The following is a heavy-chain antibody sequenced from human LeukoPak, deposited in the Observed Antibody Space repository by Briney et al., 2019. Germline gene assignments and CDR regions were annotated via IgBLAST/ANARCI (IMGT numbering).Heavy chain of an antibody. J-gene: IGHJ4*02. CDR3: ARHGAGSSYGYYFDY. CDR2: IYYSGST. Sequence: SETLSLTCTVSGGSISSYDWSWIRQPPGKGLEWIGYIYYSGSTNYNPSLKSRVTISVDTSKNQFSLKLSSATAADTAVYHCARHGAGSSYGYYFDYWGQGTLVTVSS. V-gene: IGHV4-59*08. CDR1: GGSISSYD. D-gene: IGHD5-18*01.